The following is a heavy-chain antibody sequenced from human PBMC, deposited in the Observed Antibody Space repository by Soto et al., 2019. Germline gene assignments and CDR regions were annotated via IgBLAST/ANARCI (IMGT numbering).Heavy chain of an antibody. CDR3: ARSAPYDY. Sequence: QVQLMQSGAEVKKPGASVRVSCKASGYTFTNYYVHWVRQAPGQGLEWMGFINPNGGSTTYSQKFQGRFTATTATSTRTLYMQLSSLRSEDTAVFYCARSAPYDYWGQGTLVTVSS. J-gene: IGHJ4*02. CDR2: INPNGGST. V-gene: IGHV1-46*01. CDR1: GYTFTNYY.